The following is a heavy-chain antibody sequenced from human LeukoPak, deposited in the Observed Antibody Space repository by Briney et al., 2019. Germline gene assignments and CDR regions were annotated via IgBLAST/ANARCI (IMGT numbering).Heavy chain of an antibody. CDR3: ARVSGYDWESFYDY. D-gene: IGHD5-12*01. J-gene: IGHJ4*02. CDR2: INHSGST. V-gene: IGHV4-34*01. Sequence: SETLSLTCAVYGGSFSGYYWSWIRQPPGTGLEWIGEINHSGSTNYNPSLKSRVTISVDTPKNQFSLKLRSVTAADTAVYYCARVSGYDWESFYDYWGQGTLVTVSS. CDR1: GGSFSGYY.